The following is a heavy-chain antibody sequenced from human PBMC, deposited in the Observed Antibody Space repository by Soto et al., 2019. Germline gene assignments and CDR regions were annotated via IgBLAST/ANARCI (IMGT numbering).Heavy chain of an antibody. J-gene: IGHJ4*02. CDR2: IYHSGST. CDR1: GGSISSCGYS. D-gene: IGHD3-10*01. Sequence: SETLSLTCAVSGGSISSCGYSWSWIRQPPGKGLEWIGYIYHSGSTYYNPSLQSRVTISVDRSKNQFSLKLSSVIAADTAVYYCAKAHYYGSGSYFPPDIWGQGILVTVSS. V-gene: IGHV4-30-2*01. CDR3: AKAHYYGSGSYFPPDI.